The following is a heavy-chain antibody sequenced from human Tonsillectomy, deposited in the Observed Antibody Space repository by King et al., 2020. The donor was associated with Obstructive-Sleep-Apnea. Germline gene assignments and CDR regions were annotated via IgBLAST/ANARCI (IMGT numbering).Heavy chain of an antibody. CDR1: GFSLSTSGVG. J-gene: IGHJ4*02. V-gene: IGHV2-5*02. CDR3: AHRTDYGDYVDY. D-gene: IGHD4-17*01. CDR2: IYWDDDK. Sequence: LKESGPTLVKPNQTLTLTCTFSGFSLSTSGVGVAWIRQPPGKALEWLALIYWDDDKRYRPSLETRLTITKDTPENQVVLTMTNMYPVDSATYYCAHRTDYGDYVDYWGQGTLVTVSS.